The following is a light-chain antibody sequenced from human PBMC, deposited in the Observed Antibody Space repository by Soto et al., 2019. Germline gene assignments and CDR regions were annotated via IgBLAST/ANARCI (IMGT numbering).Light chain of an antibody. Sequence: DIQMTQSPSSLSASVGDRVTITCRASQGISNYLAWYQQKPGKVTKLLMYASSTLKSGVLFRFSVSGSATDFTLTISSLHPEDVATDYCQKYNRAPRTFGQGTKVDIK. V-gene: IGKV1-27*01. CDR2: ASS. CDR1: QGISNY. CDR3: QKYNRAPRT. J-gene: IGKJ1*01.